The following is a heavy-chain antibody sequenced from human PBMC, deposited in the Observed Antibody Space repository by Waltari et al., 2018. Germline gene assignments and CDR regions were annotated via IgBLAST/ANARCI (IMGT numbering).Heavy chain of an antibody. V-gene: IGHV4-38-2*01. D-gene: IGHD3-22*01. Sequence: QVQLQESGPGLVKPSETLSLTCAVSGYSISSGYYWGWIRHPPGKGLEWIGSIYHSGSTYYNPSLKSRVTISVDTSKNQFSLKLSSVTAADTAVYYCARGYYDSSGYYYVLPDAFDIWGQGTMVTVSS. CDR3: ARGYYDSSGYYYVLPDAFDI. CDR1: GYSISSGYY. J-gene: IGHJ3*02. CDR2: IYHSGST.